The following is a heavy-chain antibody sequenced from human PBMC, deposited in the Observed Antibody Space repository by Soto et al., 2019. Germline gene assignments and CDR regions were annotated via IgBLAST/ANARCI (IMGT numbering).Heavy chain of an antibody. V-gene: IGHV1-46*03. CDR3: ARGLATGDF. J-gene: IGHJ4*02. CDR1: RYTFTSSY. D-gene: IGHD5-12*01. Sequence: GPSVKVSCKASRYTFTSSYRHWVRQAPGQGLEWMAMINPSGGGTSYAQKFQGRVTVTTDTSTSTVYMKLSSLRSEDTAVYYCARGLATGDFWGQGTLVTVAS. CDR2: INPSGGGT.